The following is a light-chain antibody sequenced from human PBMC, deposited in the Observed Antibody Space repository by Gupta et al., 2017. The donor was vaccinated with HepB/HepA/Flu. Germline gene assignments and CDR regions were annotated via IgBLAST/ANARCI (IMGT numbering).Light chain of an antibody. CDR1: QSLLHSNGNTY. V-gene: IGKV2-28*01. CDR2: LGS. J-gene: IGKJ4*01. CDR3: MQALQGLT. Sequence: DIVLTQSPLSLPVTPGEPASISCRSSQSLLHSNGNTYLDWYLQKPGQSPQLLIYLGSNRASGVPDRFSGSGSGTDFTLKISRVEAEDVGVYYCMQALQGLTFGGGTKVEIK.